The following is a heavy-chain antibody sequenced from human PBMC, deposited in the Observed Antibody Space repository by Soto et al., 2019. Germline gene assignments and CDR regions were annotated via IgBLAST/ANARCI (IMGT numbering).Heavy chain of an antibody. D-gene: IGHD3-22*01. CDR2: IYYSGST. CDR1: GGSISSGGYY. V-gene: IGHV4-31*02. J-gene: IGHJ4*02. Sequence: PSETLSLTCTVSGGSISSGGYYWSWIRQHPGKGLEWIGYIYYSGSTYYNPSLKSRVTISVDTSKNQFSLKLSSVTAADTAVYYCARSTSYYYDSSGYYDNWGQGTLVTVSS. CDR3: ARSTSYYYDSSGYYDN.